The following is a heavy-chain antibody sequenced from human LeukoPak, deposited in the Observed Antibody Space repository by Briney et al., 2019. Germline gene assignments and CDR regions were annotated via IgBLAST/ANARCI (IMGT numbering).Heavy chain of an antibody. V-gene: IGHV4-39*07. CDR2: IYYTGST. CDR1: GASISSSSYF. J-gene: IGHJ3*02. D-gene: IGHD3-16*01. Sequence: SETLSLTCTVSGASISSSSYFWGWVRQPPGKGLEWIGSIYYTGSTYYNPSLKSRVTLSFDASRSQFSLKLSSVTAADTAVYYCVRSLRAAFDIWGQGTMVTVSS. CDR3: VRSLRAAFDI.